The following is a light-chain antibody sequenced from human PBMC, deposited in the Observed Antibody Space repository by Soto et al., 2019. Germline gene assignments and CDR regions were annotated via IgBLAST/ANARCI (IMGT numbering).Light chain of an antibody. J-gene: IGKJ2*01. CDR3: QQYNNWTPYT. CDR2: GAS. V-gene: IGKV3-15*01. CDR1: QSISSN. Sequence: EIVMTQSPATLSVSPGERATLSCRASQSISSNLAWYQQKPGQAPRLLIYGASTRAAGIPARFSGSGSGTEFTLTISSLHSEDFAVYYCQQYNNWTPYTFGQGTKLEIK.